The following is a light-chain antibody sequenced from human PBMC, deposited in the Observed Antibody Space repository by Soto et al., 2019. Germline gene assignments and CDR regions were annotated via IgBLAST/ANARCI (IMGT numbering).Light chain of an antibody. CDR1: SNDVGGFNY. V-gene: IGLV2-14*01. J-gene: IGLJ3*02. Sequence: QSALTQPASVSGSAGQSISISCTGTSNDVGGFNYVSWYQHHPGKAPKLLIYEVSDRPSGVSNRFSGSKSGDTASLTVSGLQAEDEAHYYCSSYRSDRSPVFGGGTKLTVL. CDR3: SSYRSDRSPV. CDR2: EVS.